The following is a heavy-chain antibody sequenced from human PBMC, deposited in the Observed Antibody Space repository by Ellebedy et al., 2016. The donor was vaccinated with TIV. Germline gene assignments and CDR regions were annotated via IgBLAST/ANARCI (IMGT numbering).Heavy chain of an antibody. V-gene: IGHV1-8*01. D-gene: IGHD2-2*02. CDR3: ARGGLPAAILWRYYYYYMDV. Sequence: ASVKVSXXASGYTFTSYDINWVRQATGQGLEWMGWMNPNSGNTGYAQKFQGRVTVTRNTSISTAYMELSSLRSEDTAVYYCARGGLPAAILWRYYYYYMDVWGKGTTVTVSS. CDR1: GYTFTSYD. J-gene: IGHJ6*03. CDR2: MNPNSGNT.